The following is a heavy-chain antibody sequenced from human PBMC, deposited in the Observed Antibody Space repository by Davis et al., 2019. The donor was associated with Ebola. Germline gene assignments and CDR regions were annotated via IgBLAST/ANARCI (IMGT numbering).Heavy chain of an antibody. CDR1: GGTFSSYA. V-gene: IGHV1-18*01. D-gene: IGHD3-10*01. J-gene: IGHJ6*02. CDR3: AGPRYGSGSYYGRGGFYYGMDV. Sequence: ASVKVSCKASGGTFSSYAISWVRQAPGQGLEWMGWISAYNGNTNYAQKLQGRVTMTTDTSTNTAYMELRGLRSDDTAVYYCAGPRYGSGSYYGRGGFYYGMDVWGQGTTVTVSS. CDR2: ISAYNGNT.